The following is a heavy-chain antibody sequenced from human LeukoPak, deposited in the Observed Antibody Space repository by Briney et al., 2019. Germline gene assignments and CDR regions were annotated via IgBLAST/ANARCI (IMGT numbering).Heavy chain of an antibody. Sequence: SETLSLTCTVSGGSISSSSYYWGWIRQPPGKGLEWIGSIYYSGSTYYNLSPKSRVTISVDTSKNQFSLKLSSVTAADTAVYYCARHEIVVVPAAILCGWFDPWGQGTLVTVSS. CDR3: ARHEIVVVPAAILCGWFDP. CDR1: GGSISSSSYY. J-gene: IGHJ5*02. D-gene: IGHD2-2*02. CDR2: IYYSGST. V-gene: IGHV4-39*01.